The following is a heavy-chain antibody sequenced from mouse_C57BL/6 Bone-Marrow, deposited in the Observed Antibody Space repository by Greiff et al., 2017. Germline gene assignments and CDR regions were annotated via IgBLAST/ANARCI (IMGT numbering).Heavy chain of an antibody. D-gene: IGHD2-5*01. J-gene: IGHJ3*01. V-gene: IGHV1-9*01. CDR2: ILPGSGST. Sequence: VHLVESGAELMKPGASLKLPCKATGYTFTGYWIEWVKQRPGHGLEWIGEILPGSGSTNYNEKFKGKATFTADTSSNTAYMQLSSLTTEDSAIYYCARGSNYVWVAYWGQGTLVTVSA. CDR3: ARGSNYVWVAY. CDR1: GYTFTGYW.